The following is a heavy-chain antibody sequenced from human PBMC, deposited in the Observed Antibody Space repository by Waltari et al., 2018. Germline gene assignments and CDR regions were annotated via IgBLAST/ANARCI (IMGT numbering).Heavy chain of an antibody. CDR2: TMPIFGTA. D-gene: IGHD3-22*01. CDR3: ARGGPYDSSGYPLASFDY. J-gene: IGHJ4*02. CDR1: GGTFSSYA. V-gene: IGHV1-69*01. Sequence: QVQLVQSGAEVKKPGSSVKVSCKASGGTFSSYAISWVRQAPGQGLEWMGGTMPIFGTATDAQKFQGRGTITADESTSTAYMELSSLRSEDTAVYYCARGGPYDSSGYPLASFDYWGQGTLVTVSS.